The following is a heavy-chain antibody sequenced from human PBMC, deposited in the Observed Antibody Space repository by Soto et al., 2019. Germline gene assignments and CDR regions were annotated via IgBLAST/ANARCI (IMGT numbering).Heavy chain of an antibody. CDR2: IYSGGST. CDR3: ARDREYCSGDNCYETGPDY. CDR1: GFTVSSNY. J-gene: IGHJ4*02. D-gene: IGHD2-15*01. Sequence: GSLRLSCAASGFTVSSNYMSWVRQAPGKGLEWVSVIYSGGSTYYADSVKGRFTISRDNAKTSLYLQMNSLRVEDTAVYYCARDREYCSGDNCYETGPDYWGQGTLVTVSS. V-gene: IGHV3-66*01.